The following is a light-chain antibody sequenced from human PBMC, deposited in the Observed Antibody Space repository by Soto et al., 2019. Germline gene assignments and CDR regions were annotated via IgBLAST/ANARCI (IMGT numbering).Light chain of an antibody. Sequence: QSVLTQPPSASGSPGQSVTISCTGTSNDVGAYNFISWYQQHPGKAPKLMIYEVNKRPSGVPDRFSGSKSGNTASLTVSGLQAEDEADYYCSSYGGSNNLRVGGGTKLTVL. CDR1: SNDVGAYNF. J-gene: IGLJ2*01. CDR2: EVN. V-gene: IGLV2-8*01. CDR3: SSYGGSNNLR.